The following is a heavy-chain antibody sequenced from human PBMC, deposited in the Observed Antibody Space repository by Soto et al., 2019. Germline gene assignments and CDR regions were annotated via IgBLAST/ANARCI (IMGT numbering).Heavy chain of an antibody. CDR2: INPSGGST. CDR1: GYTFTSYY. CDR3: ARGPVSHYYDSSRYPRLDY. D-gene: IGHD3-22*01. Sequence: ASVKVSCKASGYTFTSYYMHWVRQAPGQGLEWMGIINPSGGSTSYAQKFQGRVTMTRDTSTSTVYMELSSLRSEDTAVYYCARGPVSHYYDSSRYPRLDYWGEGTLVTVSS. J-gene: IGHJ4*02. V-gene: IGHV1-46*03.